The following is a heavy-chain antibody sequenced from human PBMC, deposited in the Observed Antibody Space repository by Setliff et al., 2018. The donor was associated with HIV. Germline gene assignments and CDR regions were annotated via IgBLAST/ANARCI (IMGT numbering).Heavy chain of an antibody. J-gene: IGHJ4*02. Sequence: NPSETLSLTCTVSGGSIGFSGYFWSWIRQHPGKGLEWIGYIYYSGSTNYNPSLKSRVTISVDTSKNQFSLKLTSVTAADTAVYYCARGPSLQTTLFDYWGQGTLVTVSS. CDR1: GGSIGFSGYF. CDR3: ARGPSLQTTLFDY. CDR2: IYYSGST. V-gene: IGHV4-61*08.